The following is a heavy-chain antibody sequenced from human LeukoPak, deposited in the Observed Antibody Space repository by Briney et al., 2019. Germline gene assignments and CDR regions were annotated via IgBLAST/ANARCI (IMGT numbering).Heavy chain of an antibody. Sequence: SETLSLTCTVSGASISGDYWSWIRQPPGKGLEWIAFVYSGGITNYSPSLKSRVTISIDMSKSQFSLTLNSVTAADTAVYYCARGGASSRYFDYWGQGTLVTVSS. CDR3: ARGGASSRYFDY. J-gene: IGHJ4*02. CDR2: VYSGGIT. V-gene: IGHV4-59*01. CDR1: GASISGDY.